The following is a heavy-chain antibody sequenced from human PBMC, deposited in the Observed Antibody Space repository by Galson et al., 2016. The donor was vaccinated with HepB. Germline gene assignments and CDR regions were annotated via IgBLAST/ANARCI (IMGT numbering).Heavy chain of an antibody. D-gene: IGHD1/OR15-1a*01. CDR1: GVSISSSDW. Sequence: EPLSLTCAVSGVSISSSDWWSWVRQPPGKGLEWIGDIYHSGTTYRNPSLKSRVTILVDKSKNQFSLKLTSVTAADTAVYFCARSHVIWEQPTHNYYYCGLDVWGQGTTVNVSS. CDR3: ARSHVIWEQPTHNYYYCGLDV. CDR2: IYHSGTT. J-gene: IGHJ6*02. V-gene: IGHV4-4*01.